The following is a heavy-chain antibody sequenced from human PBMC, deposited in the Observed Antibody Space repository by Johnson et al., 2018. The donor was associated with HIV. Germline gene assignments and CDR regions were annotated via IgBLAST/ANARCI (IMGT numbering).Heavy chain of an antibody. V-gene: IGHV3-30*04. CDR2: ISYDGTNK. CDR1: GFTFSSYS. J-gene: IGHJ3*02. D-gene: IGHD2/OR15-2a*01. Sequence: QVLLVESGGGVVQPGRSLRLSCAASGFTFSSYSIHWVRQAPGKGLEWVALISYDGTNKFYTDSVKGRFTISRDNSKNTLYLQMNSLRADDTAVYYCARGINSQSWAFDIWGQGTMVTVSS. CDR3: ARGINSQSWAFDI.